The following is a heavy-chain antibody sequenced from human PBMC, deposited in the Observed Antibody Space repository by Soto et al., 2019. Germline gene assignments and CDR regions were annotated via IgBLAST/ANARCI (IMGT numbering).Heavy chain of an antibody. Sequence: QVQLQESGPGLVKPSQTLSLTCTVSGGSISSGGYYWSWIRQHPGKGLEWIGYLYYSGSTYYNPSLKSRVNISGDASKTHSSLKGSSVTAADTAVYYCARARYYDIFGMDVWGQGTTVTVSS. CDR2: LYYSGST. CDR1: GGSISSGGYY. V-gene: IGHV4-31*03. J-gene: IGHJ6*02. D-gene: IGHD3-9*01. CDR3: ARARYYDIFGMDV.